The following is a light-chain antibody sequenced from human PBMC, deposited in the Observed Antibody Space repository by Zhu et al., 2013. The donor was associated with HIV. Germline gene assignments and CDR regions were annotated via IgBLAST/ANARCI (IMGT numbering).Light chain of an antibody. CDR1: QSISIW. CDR3: QEYNSYWT. V-gene: IGKV1-5*01. Sequence: DIRMTQSPSTLSASVGDKVTITCRASQSISIWLAWYQQRKGKAPQVLIYDASNLQSGVPSRFSGSGSGTDFTLTISSLQPEDFATYYCQEYNSYWTFGQGTKVEIK. J-gene: IGKJ1*01. CDR2: DAS.